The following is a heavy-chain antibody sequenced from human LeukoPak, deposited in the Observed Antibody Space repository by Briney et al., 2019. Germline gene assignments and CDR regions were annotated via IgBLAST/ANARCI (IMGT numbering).Heavy chain of an antibody. D-gene: IGHD3-9*01. CDR3: ARRRVYDILTSYAFDI. CDR1: GYTFTGYY. J-gene: IGHJ3*02. Sequence: VSVRVSCKASGYTFTGYYMHWVRQAPGQGLEWMGWINPNSGGTNYAQKFQGRVTMTRDTSISTAYMELSSLRSDDTTVYYCARRRVYDILTSYAFDIWGQGTMVTVSS. V-gene: IGHV1-2*02. CDR2: INPNSGGT.